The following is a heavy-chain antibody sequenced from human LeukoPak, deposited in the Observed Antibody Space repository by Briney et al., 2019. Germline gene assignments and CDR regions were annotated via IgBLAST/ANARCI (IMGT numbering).Heavy chain of an antibody. CDR1: GFTFSSYA. CDR3: ARDRCSSTSCYNTPNWFDP. CDR2: ISGSGGST. J-gene: IGHJ5*02. D-gene: IGHD2-2*02. Sequence: GGSLRLSCAASGFTFSSYAMSWVRQAPRKGLEWVSAISGSGGSTYYADSVKSRFTISRDNSKNTLYLQMNSLRAEDTAFYHCARDRCSSTSCYNTPNWFDPWGQGTLVTVSS. V-gene: IGHV3-23*01.